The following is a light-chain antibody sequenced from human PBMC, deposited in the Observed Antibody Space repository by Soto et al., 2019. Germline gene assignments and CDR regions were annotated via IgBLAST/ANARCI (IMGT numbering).Light chain of an antibody. CDR1: SSGVGGYNY. CDR2: DVS. V-gene: IGLV2-11*01. J-gene: IGLJ3*02. Sequence: QSALTQPRSGSGSPGQSVTISCTGTSSGVGGYNYVSWYQQHPGKAPKLMIYDVSKRPSGVPDRFSGSKSGNTASLTISGLQSEDEAYYYCCSYAGSYWVFGGGTKLTVL. CDR3: CSYAGSYWV.